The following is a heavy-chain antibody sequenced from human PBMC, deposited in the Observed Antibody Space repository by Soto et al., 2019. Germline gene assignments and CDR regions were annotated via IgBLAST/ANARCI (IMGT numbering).Heavy chain of an antibody. V-gene: IGHV3-30-3*01. CDR1: GFTFSSYA. CDR2: ISYDGSNK. D-gene: IGHD2-21*02. Sequence: GGSLRLSCAASGFTFSSYAMHWVRQAPGKGLEWVAVISYDGSNKYYADSVKGRFTISRDNSKNTLYLQMNSLRAEDTAIYYCTKDAVSGDGLWLAADWGQGTLVTVSS. J-gene: IGHJ4*02. CDR3: TKDAVSGDGLWLAAD.